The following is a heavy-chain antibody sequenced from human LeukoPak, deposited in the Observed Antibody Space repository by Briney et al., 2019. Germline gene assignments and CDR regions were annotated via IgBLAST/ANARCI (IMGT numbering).Heavy chain of an antibody. Sequence: SETLSLTCTVSGGSISSSSYYWGWIRQPPGKGLEWIGSIYYSGSTYYNPSLKSRVTISVDTSKNQFSLKLSSVTAADTAVYYCARPQGQQLANNWFDPWGQGTLVTVSS. D-gene: IGHD6-13*01. CDR1: GGSISSSSYY. CDR2: IYYSGST. J-gene: IGHJ5*02. V-gene: IGHV4-39*01. CDR3: ARPQGQQLANNWFDP.